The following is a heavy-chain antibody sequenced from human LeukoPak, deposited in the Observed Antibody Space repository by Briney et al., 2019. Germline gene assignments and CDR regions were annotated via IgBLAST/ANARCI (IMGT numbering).Heavy chain of an antibody. CDR1: GGSISSYY. J-gene: IGHJ4*02. V-gene: IGHV4-34*01. CDR2: INHSGST. CDR3: ARNNYGSGTKFKY. Sequence: SETLSLTCTVSGGSISSYYWSWIRQPPGKGLEWIGEINHSGSTNYNPSLKSRVTISVDTSKNQFSLKLSSVTAADTAVYYCARNNYGSGTKFKYWGQGTLVTVSS. D-gene: IGHD3-10*01.